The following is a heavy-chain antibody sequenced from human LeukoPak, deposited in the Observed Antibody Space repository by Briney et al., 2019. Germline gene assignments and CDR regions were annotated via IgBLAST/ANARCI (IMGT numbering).Heavy chain of an antibody. D-gene: IGHD3-10*01. V-gene: IGHV3-23*01. CDR1: GFSFSSYA. CDR2: TGGSGGST. J-gene: IGHJ2*01. CDR3: AKGPRKTLIRGDWYFAL. Sequence: GGSLRLSCAASGFSFSSYAMSWVRQTPGKGLEWVSSTGGSGGSTHYTDSVKGRFTISRDNSKSTLYLQMNSLISEDPAVYYCAKGPRKTLIRGDWYFALWGRGPLVTVSS.